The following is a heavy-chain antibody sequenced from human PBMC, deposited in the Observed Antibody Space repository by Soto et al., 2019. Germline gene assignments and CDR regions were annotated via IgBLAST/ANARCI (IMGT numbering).Heavy chain of an antibody. CDR1: GYTFTSYY. CDR2: INPSGGST. CDR3: AREGYCSSTSREPRDLYYYYYGMDV. Sequence: ASVKVSCKASGYTFTSYYMHWVRQAPGQGLEWMGIINPSGGSTSYAQKFQGRVTMTRDTSTSTVYMELSSLRSEDTAVYYCAREGYCSSTSREPRDLYYYYYGMDVWGHGTTVTVPS. J-gene: IGHJ6*02. V-gene: IGHV1-46*01. D-gene: IGHD2-2*01.